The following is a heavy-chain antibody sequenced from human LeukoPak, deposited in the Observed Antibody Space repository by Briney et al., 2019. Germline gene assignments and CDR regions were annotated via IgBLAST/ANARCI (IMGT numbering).Heavy chain of an antibody. D-gene: IGHD6-19*01. CDR3: ARFRGSGWYSFDL. Sequence: ASVKVSCKASGYTFTGYYIHWVRQAPGQGLEWMGWINPTSFGTKYEQKFQGRVTMTRDTSISTDYLELSDLRSDDTAVYYCARFRGSGWYSFDLWGQGTLVTVSS. CDR2: INPTSFGT. J-gene: IGHJ5*02. V-gene: IGHV1-2*02. CDR1: GYTFTGYY.